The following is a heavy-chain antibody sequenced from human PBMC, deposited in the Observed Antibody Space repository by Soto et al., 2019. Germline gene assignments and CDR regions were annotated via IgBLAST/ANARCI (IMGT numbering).Heavy chain of an antibody. V-gene: IGHV4-59*01. CDR3: ARYGSGRRRTFDP. D-gene: IGHD3-10*01. Sequence: QVQLQESGPGLVKPSETLSLTCTVSGGSISSYYWSWIRQTPGKGLEWIVYIYYSGSTNYNPSLKSRVTISVDTSKNQLSLKLSSVTAADTAVYYCARYGSGRRRTFDPLGQGTLVTVSS. CDR2: IYYSGST. J-gene: IGHJ5*02. CDR1: GGSISSYY.